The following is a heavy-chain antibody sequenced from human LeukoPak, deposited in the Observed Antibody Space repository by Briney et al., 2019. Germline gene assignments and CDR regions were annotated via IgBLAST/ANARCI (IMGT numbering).Heavy chain of an antibody. CDR2: IYHSGST. J-gene: IGHJ4*02. Sequence: SETLSLTCTVSGGSISSSYYYWGWIRQPPGKGLEWIGYIYHSGSTYYNPSLKSRVTISVDRSKNQFSLKLTSMTAADTAVYFCARGSQSRGSSWYFDYWGQGTLVTVSS. CDR1: GGSISSSYYY. D-gene: IGHD6-13*01. V-gene: IGHV4-30-4*08. CDR3: ARGSQSRGSSWYFDY.